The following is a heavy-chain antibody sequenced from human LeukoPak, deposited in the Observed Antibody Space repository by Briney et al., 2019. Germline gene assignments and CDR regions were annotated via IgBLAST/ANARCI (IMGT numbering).Heavy chain of an antibody. V-gene: IGHV4-30-4*08. Sequence: SETLSLTCTVSGGSISSGDYYWSWIRQPPGKGLEWIGYIYYSGSTYYNPSLKSRVTISVDTSKNQFSLKLSSVTAADTAVYYCARHRAAAIHFDSWGQGTLVTVSS. J-gene: IGHJ4*02. CDR2: IYYSGST. CDR1: GGSISSGDYY. D-gene: IGHD6-13*01. CDR3: ARHRAAAIHFDS.